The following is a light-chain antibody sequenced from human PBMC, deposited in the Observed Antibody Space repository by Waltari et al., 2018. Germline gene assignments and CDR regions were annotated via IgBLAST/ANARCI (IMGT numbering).Light chain of an antibody. Sequence: QSALPQPPSASGSPGQSVTISCTGTSSDVGGYNSVSWYQQHPGKAPKLTIYDVSKRPSGVPDRFSGSNSGNTASLTVSGLQAEDEAAYYCSSYAGSNFVVFGGGTKVTVL. J-gene: IGLJ2*01. CDR2: DVS. CDR1: SSDVGGYNS. V-gene: IGLV2-8*01. CDR3: SSYAGSNFVV.